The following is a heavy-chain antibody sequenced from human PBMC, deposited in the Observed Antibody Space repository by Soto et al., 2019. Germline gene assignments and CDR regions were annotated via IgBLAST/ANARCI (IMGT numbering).Heavy chain of an antibody. Sequence: QVQLVQSGAEEKKPGASVKVSCKASGYTFISYAMHWVRQAPGQSLEWMGWINPGNGDTKYSQTLQGRVTLTRDTSVSTAYMELTSLSSDDTAVYYCAAGGGGSRYWGQGTLVTVSS. J-gene: IGHJ4*02. D-gene: IGHD2-15*01. CDR3: AAGGGGSRY. V-gene: IGHV1-3*05. CDR2: INPGNGDT. CDR1: GYTFISYA.